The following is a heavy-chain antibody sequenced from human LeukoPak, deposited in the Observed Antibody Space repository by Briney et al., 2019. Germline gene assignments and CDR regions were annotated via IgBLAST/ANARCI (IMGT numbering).Heavy chain of an antibody. CDR1: GFTFSRYA. Sequence: PGGSLRLSCAASGFTFSRYAMSWVRQAPGKGLEWVSAISGGGGSTYYADSVKGRFTISRDNSKNTLYLQVNSLRAEDAAVYYCARDHHDFWSGYYNPQDWFDPWGRGTLVTVSS. CDR3: ARDHHDFWSGYYNPQDWFDP. D-gene: IGHD3-3*01. J-gene: IGHJ5*02. CDR2: ISGGGGST. V-gene: IGHV3-23*01.